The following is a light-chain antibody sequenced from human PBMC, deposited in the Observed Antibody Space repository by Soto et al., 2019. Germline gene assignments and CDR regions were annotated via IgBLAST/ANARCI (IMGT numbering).Light chain of an antibody. V-gene: IGLV1-51*01. CDR2: DDV. Sequence: QSVLTQTPSVSAAPGQRVTISCSGSRSNVGENYVSWYQQFPGTAPQLVIYDDVKRSPGIPDRFSASKSGTSATLAITGLQTGDEADYYCGTWDNSLSAGLFGKGTKLTVL. CDR3: GTWDNSLSAGL. J-gene: IGLJ2*01. CDR1: RSNVGENY.